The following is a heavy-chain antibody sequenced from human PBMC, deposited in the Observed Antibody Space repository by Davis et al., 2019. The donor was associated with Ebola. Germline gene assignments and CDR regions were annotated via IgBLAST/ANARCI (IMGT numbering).Heavy chain of an antibody. Sequence: GESLKIPCAASGFTFSDDYMNWIRQAPGKGLEWVSYISGSGSTTYYADSVKGRFTISRDNAKNTLYLQMNSLRAEDTAAYYCASVGGGWGQGTLVTVSS. V-gene: IGHV3-11*01. CDR3: ASVGGG. D-gene: IGHD4-23*01. J-gene: IGHJ4*02. CDR1: GFTFSDDY. CDR2: ISGSGSTT.